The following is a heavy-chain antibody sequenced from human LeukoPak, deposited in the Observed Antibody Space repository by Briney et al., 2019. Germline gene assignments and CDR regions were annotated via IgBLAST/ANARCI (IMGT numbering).Heavy chain of an antibody. CDR1: GFTFSSYA. CDR3: AKDPYGDYVRYFDY. CDR2: VSGSGGSR. D-gene: IGHD4-17*01. J-gene: IGHJ4*02. Sequence: GGSLRLSCAASGFTFSSYAMSWVRQAPGKGLEWVSAVSGSGGSRYYADSVKGRFTISRDNPKNTLYLQMNSLRAEDTAVYYCAKDPYGDYVRYFDYWGQGTLVTVSS. V-gene: IGHV3-23*01.